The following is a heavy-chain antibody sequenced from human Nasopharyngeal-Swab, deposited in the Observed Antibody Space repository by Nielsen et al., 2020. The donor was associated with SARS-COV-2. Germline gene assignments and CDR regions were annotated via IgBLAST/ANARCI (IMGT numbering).Heavy chain of an antibody. D-gene: IGHD3-16*01. V-gene: IGHV3-33*01. CDR3: ARDLRLGESWDLDY. Sequence: VRQAPGKGLEWVAVIWYDGSNKYYADSVKGRFTISRDNSKNTLYLQMNSLRAEDTAVYYCARDLRLGESWDLDYWGQGTLVIVSS. J-gene: IGHJ4*02. CDR2: IWYDGSNK.